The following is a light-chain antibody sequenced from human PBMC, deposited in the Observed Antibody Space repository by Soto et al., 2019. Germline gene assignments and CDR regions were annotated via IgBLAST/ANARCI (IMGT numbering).Light chain of an antibody. CDR1: QSVRSN. Sequence: EIVMTQSPATLSVSPGERATLSCRASQSVRSNLAWYQQKPGQAPRLLIYAASTRATGIPARFSGSGSGREFTLTISSLQSEDFAVYYGQQYNNWPPWTFGQGTKVDIK. CDR3: QQYNNWPPWT. CDR2: AAS. J-gene: IGKJ1*01. V-gene: IGKV3-15*01.